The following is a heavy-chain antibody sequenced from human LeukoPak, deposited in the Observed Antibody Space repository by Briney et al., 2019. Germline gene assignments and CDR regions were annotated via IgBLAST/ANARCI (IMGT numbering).Heavy chain of an antibody. J-gene: IGHJ4*02. CDR3: AKRSGSYYWGFDY. V-gene: IGHV3-23*01. Sequence: GGSLRLSCAASGFPFSSYAMSWVRQPPGKGLEWVSAISRSGGSTYCADSVKGRFTISRDNSKNTLYLQMNSLRAEDTAVYYCAKRSGSYYWGFDYWGQGTLVTVSS. D-gene: IGHD1-26*01. CDR2: ISRSGGST. CDR1: GFPFSSYA.